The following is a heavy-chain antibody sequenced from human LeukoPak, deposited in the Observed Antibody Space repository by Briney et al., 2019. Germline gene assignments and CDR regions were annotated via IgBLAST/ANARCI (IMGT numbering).Heavy chain of an antibody. CDR1: GGSISSSSYY. D-gene: IGHD3-22*01. CDR3: ARHNEPVSAGYYRPFHY. Sequence: SETLSLTCTVSGGSISSSSYYWGWIRQPPGKGLEWIGSLSYSGTTYYNPSLKSRLTISVDTSKNEFSLKLSSVTAADTAVYYCARHNEPVSAGYYRPFHYWGQGTLVTVSS. V-gene: IGHV4-39*01. CDR2: LSYSGTT. J-gene: IGHJ4*02.